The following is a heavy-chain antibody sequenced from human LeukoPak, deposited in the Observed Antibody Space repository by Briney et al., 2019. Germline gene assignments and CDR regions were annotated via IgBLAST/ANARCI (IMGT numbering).Heavy chain of an antibody. J-gene: IGHJ4*02. CDR3: ARDVGTSGLYTFDY. Sequence: SQTLSLTCAISGDSVSSKNGAWNWIRQSPSRGLEWLGRTYYRSKQYNDYAVSVQGRITINPDTSKNQLSLQLNSVTPEGTAVYYCARDVGTSGLYTFDYWGQGTLVTVSS. V-gene: IGHV6-1*01. CDR2: TYYRSKQYN. CDR1: GDSVSSKNGA. D-gene: IGHD6-19*01.